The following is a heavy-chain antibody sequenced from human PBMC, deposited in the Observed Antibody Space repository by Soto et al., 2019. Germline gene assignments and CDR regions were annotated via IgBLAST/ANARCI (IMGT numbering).Heavy chain of an antibody. CDR3: VKDERFCNTISCKYAFDY. CDR2: ISWDGGYT. J-gene: IGHJ3*01. D-gene: IGHD2-2*01. Sequence: EVQLAESGGGLVQPGRSLRLSCEASGFSFVDYAMHWVRQVPGQGLEWVSGISWDGGYTGYADSVKGRFTISIDNAKKALSLQMNRLIVEDTALYYYVKDERFCNTISCKYAFDYWGQGTKVTVSP. V-gene: IGHV3-9*01. CDR1: GFSFVDYA.